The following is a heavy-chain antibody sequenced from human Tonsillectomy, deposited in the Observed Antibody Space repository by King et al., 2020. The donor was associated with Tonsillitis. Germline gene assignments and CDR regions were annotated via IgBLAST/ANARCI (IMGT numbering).Heavy chain of an antibody. CDR2: VYYSGST. V-gene: IGHV4-59*03. CDR3: ASRRGYTSGWYWFDP. Sequence: VQLQESGPGLVKPSETLSLTCSVSGASITDYYWSWIRQPPGKGPDWIGYVYYSGSTNYNPSLKSRVTMSIDTSKNQFSLKLTSVTAADTAVYYCASRRGYTSGWYWFDPWGQGTLVTVSS. CDR1: GASITDYY. J-gene: IGHJ5*02. D-gene: IGHD6-19*01.